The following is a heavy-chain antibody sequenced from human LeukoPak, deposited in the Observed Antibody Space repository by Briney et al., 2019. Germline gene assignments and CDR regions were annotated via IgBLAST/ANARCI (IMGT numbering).Heavy chain of an antibody. D-gene: IGHD2-2*01. CDR2: ISSSSSYI. J-gene: IGHJ4*02. Sequence: GGSLRLSCAASGFTFSSYSMNWVRQAPGKWLEWVSSISSSSSYIYYADSVKGRFTISRDNAKNSLYLQMNSLRAEDTAVYYCARHCSSTSCYSDYWGQGTLVTVSS. V-gene: IGHV3-21*01. CDR3: ARHCSSTSCYSDY. CDR1: GFTFSSYS.